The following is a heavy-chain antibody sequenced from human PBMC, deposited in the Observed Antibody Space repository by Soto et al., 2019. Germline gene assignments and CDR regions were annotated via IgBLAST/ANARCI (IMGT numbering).Heavy chain of an antibody. Sequence: SVKVSCKASGGTFSSYAISWLRQAPGQGLEWMGGIIPIFGTANYAQKFQGRVTITADESTSTAYMELSSLRSEDTAVYYCARGRVGGDTAMVTAYYYGMDVWGQGTTVTVSS. D-gene: IGHD5-18*01. V-gene: IGHV1-69*13. J-gene: IGHJ6*02. CDR2: IIPIFGTA. CDR3: ARGRVGGDTAMVTAYYYGMDV. CDR1: GGTFSSYA.